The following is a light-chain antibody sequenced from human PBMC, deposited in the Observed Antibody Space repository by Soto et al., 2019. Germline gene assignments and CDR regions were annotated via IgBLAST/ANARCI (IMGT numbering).Light chain of an antibody. CDR1: SSDVGGYNY. CDR3: SSYAGSNNVV. Sequence: QSVLTQPPSASGSPGQSVTISCTGTSSDVGGYNYVSWYQQHPGKAPKLMIYEVNKRPSGVPDRFSGSKSGNTASLTVSGLQAEVEADYCCSSYAGSNNVVFGGGTKLTVL. J-gene: IGLJ2*01. CDR2: EVN. V-gene: IGLV2-8*01.